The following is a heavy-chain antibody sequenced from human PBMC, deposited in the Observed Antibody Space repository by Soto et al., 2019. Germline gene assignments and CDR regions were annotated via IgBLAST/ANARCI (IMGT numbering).Heavy chain of an antibody. CDR1: GFSLKTGGAG. CDR3: AHRGYGDYPRDNWFDP. CDR2: IYWNEDK. J-gene: IGHJ5*02. Sequence: QITLKESGPTLVKPTQTLTLTCTFSGFSLKTGGAGVGWIRQPPEKPLEWLAVIYWNEDKRYNTSLRSRLTITKDTSKIQVVLTITNMDPVDTATYYCAHRGYGDYPRDNWFDPWGQGTLVTVSS. D-gene: IGHD4-17*01. V-gene: IGHV2-5*01.